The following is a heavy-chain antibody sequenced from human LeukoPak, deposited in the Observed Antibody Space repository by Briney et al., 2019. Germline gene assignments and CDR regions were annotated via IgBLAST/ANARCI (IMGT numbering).Heavy chain of an antibody. Sequence: SETLSLTCTVSGGSVSRGSSYWSWIRQPPGKGLEWIAYIYYSGSTNYNPSLKSRVTISVDTSKNQFSLKLSSVTAADTAVYYCARDTLQADYFDYWGQGTLVTVSS. CDR3: ARDTLQADYFDY. D-gene: IGHD4-11*01. CDR2: IYYSGST. J-gene: IGHJ4*02. V-gene: IGHV4-61*01. CDR1: GGSVSRGSSY.